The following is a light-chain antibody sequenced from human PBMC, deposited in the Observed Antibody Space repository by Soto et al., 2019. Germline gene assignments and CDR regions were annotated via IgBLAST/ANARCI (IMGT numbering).Light chain of an antibody. J-gene: IGLJ3*02. Sequence: QAVVTQPPSVSGAPGQRVTISCTGSSSNIGAGYDVHWYQQLPGTAPKLLIYGNSNRPSGVPDRFSGSKSGTSASLAITGLQAEDEADYYCQSYDSSLSAWRVFGGGTKLTVL. V-gene: IGLV1-40*01. CDR3: QSYDSSLSAWRV. CDR1: SSNIGAGYD. CDR2: GNS.